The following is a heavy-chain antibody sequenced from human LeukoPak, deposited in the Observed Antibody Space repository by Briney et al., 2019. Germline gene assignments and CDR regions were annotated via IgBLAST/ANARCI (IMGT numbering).Heavy chain of an antibody. CDR2: ISTSSSFI. V-gene: IGHV3-21*01. CDR3: ATDLSYTSSWSDY. CDR1: GFPFTSYS. J-gene: IGHJ4*02. Sequence: GGSLRLSCAASGFPFTSYSINWVRQVPGKGVEWVSSISTSSSFIYYADSVKGRFTISRDNAKNSLYLQMNSLRAEDTAVYYCATDLSYTSSWSDYWGQGTLVTVSS. D-gene: IGHD6-13*01.